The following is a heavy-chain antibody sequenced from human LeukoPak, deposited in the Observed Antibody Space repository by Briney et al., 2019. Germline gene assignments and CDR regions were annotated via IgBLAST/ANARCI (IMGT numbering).Heavy chain of an antibody. V-gene: IGHV3-53*01. Sequence: GGSLRLSCAASGFTFSSYAMSWVRQAPGKGLEWVSVIYSGGSTYYADSVKGRFTISRDNSKNTLYLQMNSLRAEDTAVYYCARDDYYDSKLVYWGQGTLVTVSS. CDR1: GFTFSSYA. CDR3: ARDDYYDSKLVY. CDR2: IYSGGST. D-gene: IGHD3-22*01. J-gene: IGHJ4*02.